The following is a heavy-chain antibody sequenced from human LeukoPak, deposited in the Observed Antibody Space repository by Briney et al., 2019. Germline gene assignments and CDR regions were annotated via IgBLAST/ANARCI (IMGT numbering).Heavy chain of an antibody. CDR1: GFTVSSNY. J-gene: IGHJ4*02. D-gene: IGHD6-19*01. CDR3: ARTHIAVAGEFDY. Sequence: QPGGSLRLSCAASGFTVSSNYMSWVRQAPGKGLEWVSVIYSGGSTYYADSVKGRFTISRDNSKNTLYLQMNSLRAEDTAVYYCARTHIAVAGEFDYWGQGTLVTVSS. CDR2: IYSGGST. V-gene: IGHV3-53*01.